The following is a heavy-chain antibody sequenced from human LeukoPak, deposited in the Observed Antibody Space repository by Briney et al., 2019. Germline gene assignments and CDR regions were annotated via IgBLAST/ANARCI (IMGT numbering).Heavy chain of an antibody. Sequence: ASVKVSCKASGGTFSSYAISWVRQAPGQGLEWMGIINPSGGSTSYAQKFQGRVTMTRDTSTSTVYMELSSLRSEDTAVYYCARASGGGGGAFDIWGQGTMVTVSS. CDR3: ARASGGGGGAFDI. CDR1: GGTFSSYA. V-gene: IGHV1-46*01. D-gene: IGHD2-21*01. CDR2: INPSGGST. J-gene: IGHJ3*02.